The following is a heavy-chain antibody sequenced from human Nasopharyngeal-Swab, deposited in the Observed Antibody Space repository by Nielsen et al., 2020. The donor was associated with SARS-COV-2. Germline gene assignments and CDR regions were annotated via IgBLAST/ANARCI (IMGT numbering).Heavy chain of an antibody. Sequence: SETLSLTCAVYGGSFNGYYWSWIRQPPGKGLEWIGEINHSGSTNYNPSLKSRVTISVDTSKNQFSLKLSSVTAADTAVYYCARQSVGYSSSSLYYYYYGMDVWGQGTTVTVSS. D-gene: IGHD6-6*01. CDR1: GGSFNGYY. CDR2: INHSGST. CDR3: ARQSVGYSSSSLYYYYYGMDV. V-gene: IGHV4-34*01. J-gene: IGHJ6*02.